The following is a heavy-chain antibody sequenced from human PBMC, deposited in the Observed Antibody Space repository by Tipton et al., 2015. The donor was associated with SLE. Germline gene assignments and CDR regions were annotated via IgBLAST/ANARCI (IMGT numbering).Heavy chain of an antibody. CDR3: ARIGGAGDLYYYYMDV. D-gene: IGHD7-27*01. CDR2: IYYSGST. V-gene: IGHV4-39*07. CDR1: GGSISVSSYY. J-gene: IGHJ6*03. Sequence: TLSLTCTVSGGSISVSSYYWGWIRQPPGKGLEWIGSIYYSGSTYYNPSFKSRVTISVDTSKNQFSLKMTSVTAADTAVYYCARIGGAGDLYYYYMDVWGKGTTVTVSS.